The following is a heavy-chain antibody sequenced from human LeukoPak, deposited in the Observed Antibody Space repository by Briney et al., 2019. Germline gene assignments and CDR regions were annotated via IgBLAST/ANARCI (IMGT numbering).Heavy chain of an antibody. CDR2: IIPIFGIA. J-gene: IGHJ5*02. CDR3: ARGRDFSPMIVPSDWFDP. V-gene: IGHV1-69*04. D-gene: IGHD3-22*01. CDR1: GGTFSSYA. Sequence: SVKVSCKASGGTFSSYAISWVRQAPGQGLEWMGRIIPIFGIANYAQKFQGRVTITADKSTSTAYMELSSLRSEDTAVYYCARGRDFSPMIVPSDWFDPWGQGTLVTVSS.